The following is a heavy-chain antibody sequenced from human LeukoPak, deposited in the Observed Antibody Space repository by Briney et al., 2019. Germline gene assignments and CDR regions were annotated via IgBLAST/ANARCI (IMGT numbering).Heavy chain of an antibody. CDR3: ARDAAGLSMVRGVFRESRKYYYYYMDV. V-gene: IGHV3-7*01. CDR2: IKQDGSEK. D-gene: IGHD3-10*01. CDR1: GLTFSSSW. Sequence: PGGSLRLSCAASGLTFSSSWMSWVRQAPGKGLEWVANIKQDGSEKDYVDSVKGRFTISRDNAKNSLYLQMNSLRAEDTAVYYCARDAAGLSMVRGVFRESRKYYYYYMDVWGKGTTVTISS. J-gene: IGHJ6*03.